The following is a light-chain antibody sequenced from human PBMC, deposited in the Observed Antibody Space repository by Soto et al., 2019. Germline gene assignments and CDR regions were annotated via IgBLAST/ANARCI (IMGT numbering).Light chain of an antibody. V-gene: IGKV1-27*01. CDR1: QVFKNY. CDR2: ATS. J-gene: IGKJ1*01. Sequence: DIQMTQSPSSLSASVGDRVTITCRASQVFKNYLAWYQQQPGKVPKLLISATSTLQSGVPSRFSGSGSGTDFTLTITSLQPEDGATYYCQRYNSVPPAFGQGTKVDIK. CDR3: QRYNSVPPA.